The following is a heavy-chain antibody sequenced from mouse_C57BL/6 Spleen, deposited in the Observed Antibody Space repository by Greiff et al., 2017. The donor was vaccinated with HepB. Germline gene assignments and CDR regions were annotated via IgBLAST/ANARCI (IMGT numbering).Heavy chain of an antibody. V-gene: IGHV5-12*01. CDR2: ISNGGGST. J-gene: IGHJ1*03. CDR3: ARLYYGSWYFDV. D-gene: IGHD1-1*01. CDR1: GFTFSDYY. Sequence: DVMLVESGGGLVQPGGSLKLSCAASGFTFSDYYMYWVRQTPEKRLEWVAYISNGGGSTYYPDTVKGRFTISRDNAKNTLYLQMSRLKSEDTAMYYCARLYYGSWYFDVWGTGTTVTVSS.